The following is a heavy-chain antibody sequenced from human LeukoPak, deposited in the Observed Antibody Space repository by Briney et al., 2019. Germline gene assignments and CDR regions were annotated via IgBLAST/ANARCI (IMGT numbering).Heavy chain of an antibody. CDR1: GFTFSSYA. CDR3: AKWISGVMITFGGVIGRGYYFDY. D-gene: IGHD3-16*02. V-gene: IGHV3-23*01. CDR2: INGSGGST. Sequence: QPGVSLTLSCAASGFTFSSYAMSWVRQAQGKGLEWVSAINGSGGSTYYADSVKGRFTISRDNSKNTLYLQMNSLRAEDTAVYYCAKWISGVMITFGGVIGRGYYFDYWGQGTLVTVSS. J-gene: IGHJ4*02.